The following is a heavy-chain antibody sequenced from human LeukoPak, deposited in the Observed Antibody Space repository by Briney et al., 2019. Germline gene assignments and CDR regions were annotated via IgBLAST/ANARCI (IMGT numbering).Heavy chain of an antibody. CDR1: GFTFSSYS. CDR2: ISSSSSYI. V-gene: IGHV3-21*01. CDR3: AKDFKAVAGTWTAYYFDY. J-gene: IGHJ4*02. D-gene: IGHD6-19*01. Sequence: GGSLRLSCAASGFTFSSYSMNWVRQAPGKGLQWVSSISSSSSYIYYADSVKGRFTISRDNAKNSLYLQMNSLRAEDTAVYYCAKDFKAVAGTWTAYYFDYWGQGTLVTVSS.